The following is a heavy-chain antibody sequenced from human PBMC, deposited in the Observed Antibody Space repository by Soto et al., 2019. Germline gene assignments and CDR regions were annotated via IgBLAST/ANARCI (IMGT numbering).Heavy chain of an antibody. Sequence: SETLSLTCTVSGGSISSSSYYWGWIRQPPGKGLEWIGSIYYSGSTYYNPSLKSRVTISVDTSKNQFSLKLSSVTAADTAVYYCARHESSRVTTVTHFDYWGQGTLVTVSS. CDR3: ARHESSRVTTVTHFDY. D-gene: IGHD4-17*01. CDR1: GGSISSSSYY. CDR2: IYYSGST. V-gene: IGHV4-39*01. J-gene: IGHJ4*02.